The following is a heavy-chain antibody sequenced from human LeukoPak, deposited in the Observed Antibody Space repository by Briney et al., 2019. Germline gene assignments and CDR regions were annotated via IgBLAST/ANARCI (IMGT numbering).Heavy chain of an antibody. D-gene: IGHD6-19*01. V-gene: IGHV3-30*18. Sequence: GRSLRLCCAASGFTFSSYGMHWVRHAPGKGLEWVAVISYDGSNKYYADSVKGRFTISRDNSKNTLYLQMNSLRAEDTAVYYCAKDSSPEYFQHWGQGTLVTVSS. CDR2: ISYDGSNK. CDR3: AKDSSPEYFQH. CDR1: GFTFSSYG. J-gene: IGHJ1*01.